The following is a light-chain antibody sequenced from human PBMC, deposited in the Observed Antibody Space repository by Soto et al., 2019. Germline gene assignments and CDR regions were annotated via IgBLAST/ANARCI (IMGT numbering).Light chain of an antibody. CDR3: QQSYSTQIT. CDR1: QSISSY. J-gene: IGKJ5*01. Sequence: DIQMTQSPSSLSASVGDRVTITCRASQSISSYLNWYQQKPGKAPKLLIYAASSLQSGVPSRFSGNGSGTDFTLTISSLQPEDFATYYCQQSYSTQITFGQGTRLEIK. V-gene: IGKV1-39*01. CDR2: AAS.